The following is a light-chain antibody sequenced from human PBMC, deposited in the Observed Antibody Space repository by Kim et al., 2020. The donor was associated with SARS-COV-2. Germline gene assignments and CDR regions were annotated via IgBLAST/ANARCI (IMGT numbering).Light chain of an antibody. CDR3: QQYGSSPCT. J-gene: IGKJ2*02. CDR1: QTVSSNY. V-gene: IGKV3-20*01. CDR2: GAS. Sequence: LSPGERATRSCRASQTVSSNYLAWYQQKPGQAPSLLIYGASSRATGIPDRFSGSGSGTDFTLTISRLEPEDFAVYYCQQYGSSPCTFGQGTKLEI.